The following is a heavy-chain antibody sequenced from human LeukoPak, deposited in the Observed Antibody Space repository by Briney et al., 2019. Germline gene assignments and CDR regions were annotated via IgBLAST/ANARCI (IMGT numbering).Heavy chain of an antibody. CDR2: ISGSGGST. V-gene: IGHV3-23*01. CDR1: GFTFSSYW. J-gene: IGHJ4*02. D-gene: IGHD6-19*01. Sequence: GGSLRLSCAASGFTFSSYWMSWVRQAPGKGLEWVSAISGSGGSTYYADSVKGRFTISRDNSKNTLYLQMNSLRAEDTAVYYCAKAGRRIAVAGYFDYWGQGTLVTVSS. CDR3: AKAGRRIAVAGYFDY.